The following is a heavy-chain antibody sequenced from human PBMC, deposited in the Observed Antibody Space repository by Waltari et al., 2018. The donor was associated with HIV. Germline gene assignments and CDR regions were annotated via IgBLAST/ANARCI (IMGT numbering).Heavy chain of an antibody. CDR3: ARGGYNSGFSWFDP. Sequence: QVQLHQWGAALLQPSETLSLTCGVYGGSFSGFYWTWVRPPPGKGLEWVGEINHSGTSNYNSSLKSRVTISVDSSRKQFSLRLTSLTAADTAVYYCARGGYNSGFSWFDPWGRGTLVTVSS. CDR1: GGSFSGFY. J-gene: IGHJ5*02. D-gene: IGHD5-18*01. V-gene: IGHV4-34*01. CDR2: INHSGTS.